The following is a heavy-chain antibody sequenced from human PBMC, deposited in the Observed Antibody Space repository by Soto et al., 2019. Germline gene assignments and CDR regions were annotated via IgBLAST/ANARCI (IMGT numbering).Heavy chain of an antibody. D-gene: IGHD4-17*01. V-gene: IGHV1-3*01. Sequence: ASVKVSCKASGYTFTSYAMHWVRQAPEQRLEWMGWINAGNGNTRHAQKFQGRATITRDTSATTAYMEVTRLRFEDMAVYYCARGGKVLTRQGDYDDYLHFFDFWGQGALVTVSS. CDR3: ARGGKVLTRQGDYDDYLHFFDF. J-gene: IGHJ4*02. CDR2: INAGNGNT. CDR1: GYTFTSYA.